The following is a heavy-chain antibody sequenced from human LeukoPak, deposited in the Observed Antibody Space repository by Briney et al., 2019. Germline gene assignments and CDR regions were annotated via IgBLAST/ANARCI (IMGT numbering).Heavy chain of an antibody. CDR1: GGTFSSYA. J-gene: IGHJ4*02. D-gene: IGHD3-10*01. Sequence: ASVKVSRTASGGTFSSYAISWVRQAPGQGLEWMGGIIPIFGTANYAQRFQGRVTITADESTSTAYMELSSLRSEDTAVYYCASPTSAYYGSGYYFDYWGQGTLVTVSS. V-gene: IGHV1-69*13. CDR2: IIPIFGTA. CDR3: ASPTSAYYGSGYYFDY.